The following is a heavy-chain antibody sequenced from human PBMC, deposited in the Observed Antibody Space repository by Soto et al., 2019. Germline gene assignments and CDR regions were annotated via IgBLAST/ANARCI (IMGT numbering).Heavy chain of an antibody. D-gene: IGHD6-25*01. V-gene: IGHV1-18*01. CDR1: GYTFSNYG. Sequence: ASVKVSCKASGYTFSNYGISWVRQAPGQGLEWMGWINPYNGNTNYAQKLQGRVTMTTDTSTSTAYMELSSLRAEDTAVYFCAKDVGRLPLASDYYFDYWGLGTLVTVSS. J-gene: IGHJ4*02. CDR2: INPYNGNT. CDR3: AKDVGRLPLASDYYFDY.